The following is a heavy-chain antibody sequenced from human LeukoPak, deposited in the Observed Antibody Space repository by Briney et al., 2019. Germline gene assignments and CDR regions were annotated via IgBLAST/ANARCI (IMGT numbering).Heavy chain of an antibody. CDR1: GGTFSSYA. J-gene: IGHJ6*03. CDR2: IIPIFGTA. D-gene: IGHD2-2*01. V-gene: IGHV1-69*05. CDR3: ARDLVVPAATSPVREKSYYYYMDV. Sequence: SVKVSCKASGGTFSSYAISWVRQAPGQGLEWMGGIIPIFGTANYAQKFQGRVTITTDESTSTAYMELSSLRSEDTAVYYCARDLVVPAATSPVREKSYYYYMDVWGKGTTVTVSS.